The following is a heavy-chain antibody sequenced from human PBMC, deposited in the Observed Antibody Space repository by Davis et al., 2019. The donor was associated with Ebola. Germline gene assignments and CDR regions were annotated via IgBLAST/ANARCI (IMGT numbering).Heavy chain of an antibody. CDR1: GFTFSSSS. D-gene: IGHD2-21*02. J-gene: IGHJ3*02. CDR3: ARGVDYGFDI. V-gene: IGHV3-48*02. CDR2: SSSSRTTT. Sequence: PGGSLRLSCAASGFTFSSSSMNWVRQAPGKGLEWVSHSSSSRTTTYYADSVKGRFTISRDNVKSSLYLQMNGLRDEDTAVYYCARGVDYGFDIWGQGTMVTVSS.